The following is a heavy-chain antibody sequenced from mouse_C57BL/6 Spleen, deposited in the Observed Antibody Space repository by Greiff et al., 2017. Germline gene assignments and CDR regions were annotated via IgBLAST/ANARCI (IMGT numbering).Heavy chain of an antibody. D-gene: IGHD1-1*01. CDR3: ARWYYGSSPWFAY. CDR2: LYPGSGST. J-gene: IGHJ3*01. V-gene: IGHV1-55*01. CDR1: GYTFTSYW. Sequence: QVQLQQPGAELVKPGASVKMSCKASGYTFTSYWITWVKPRPGQGLAWIGDLYPGSGSTNYNEKFTSKATLTVDTSSSTAYMQLSSLTSEDSAVYYCARWYYGSSPWFAYWGQGTLVTVSA.